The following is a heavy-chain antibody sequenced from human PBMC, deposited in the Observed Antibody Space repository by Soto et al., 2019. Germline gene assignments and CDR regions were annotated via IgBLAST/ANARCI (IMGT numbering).Heavy chain of an antibody. D-gene: IGHD2-2*01. CDR3: ARSQGVVHTYAFDP. J-gene: IGHJ5*02. Sequence: QVHLQESGPGLVKPSGTLSLTCGVSGGSINSINWWSWVRQTPGKGLEWIGEIYHNGRANYNPSLKSRVTLSIDKSKTQFFLNLTTVTAADTAVYYCARSQGVVHTYAFDPWGQGTLVIVSS. CDR1: GGSINSINW. CDR2: IYHNGRA. V-gene: IGHV4-4*02.